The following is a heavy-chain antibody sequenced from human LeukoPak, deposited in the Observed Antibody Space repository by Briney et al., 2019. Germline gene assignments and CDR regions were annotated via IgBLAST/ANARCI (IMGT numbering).Heavy chain of an antibody. V-gene: IGHV4-30-2*01. Sequence: SQTLSLTCTVSGGSISSGGYYWSWIRQPPGKGLEWIGYIYHSGSTYYNPSPKSRVTISVDRSKNQFSLKLSSVTAADTAVYYCARASTLGAGDYWGQGTLVTVSS. CDR2: IYHSGST. D-gene: IGHD1-26*01. CDR1: GGSISSGGYY. J-gene: IGHJ4*02. CDR3: ARASTLGAGDY.